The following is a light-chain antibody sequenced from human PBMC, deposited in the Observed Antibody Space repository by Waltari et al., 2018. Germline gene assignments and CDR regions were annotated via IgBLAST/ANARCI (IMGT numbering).Light chain of an antibody. J-gene: IGKJ1*01. CDR3: QQYENWPPWT. V-gene: IGKV3-15*01. Sequence: ELVLTQYPRTLSVSPGDSATLYCRASQSVSSHLAWYQQNPGQAPRLLIYDATTRATGIPARFSGSGSETEFTLTISSLQSEDFAAYYCQQYENWPPWTFGQGTKVESK. CDR2: DAT. CDR1: QSVSSH.